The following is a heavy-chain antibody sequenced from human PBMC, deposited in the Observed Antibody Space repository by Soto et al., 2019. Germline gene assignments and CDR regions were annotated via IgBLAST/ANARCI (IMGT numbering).Heavy chain of an antibody. Sequence: EVQLLESGGGLVQPGGSLRLSCAASGFTISSYAMSWVRQAPEKGLEWVSGISGSGGRTLYADSVKGRFSISRDDSKNTLYLQMIRLRAEDTALYYCAKDQDDYGDSVLGESYYYHYNGMDVWGQGTTVTVSS. CDR2: ISGSGGRT. CDR3: AKDQDDYGDSVLGESYYYHYNGMDV. V-gene: IGHV3-23*01. D-gene: IGHD4-17*01. CDR1: GFTISSYA. J-gene: IGHJ6*02.